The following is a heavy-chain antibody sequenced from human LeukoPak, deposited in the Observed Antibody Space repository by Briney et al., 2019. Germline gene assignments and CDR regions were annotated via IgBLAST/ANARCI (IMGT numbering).Heavy chain of an antibody. CDR1: GFTFSNSA. V-gene: IGHV3-23*01. CDR3: AKEVVPTAKAFDP. J-gene: IGHJ5*02. Sequence: GGSLRLSCSASGFTFSNSAVYWVRQSPGKGPEWVSSISGPGIHTYHADSVKGRFTISRDNSKNTLYLQMNNLRAEDTAVYYCAKEVVPTAKAFDPWGQGTQVTVSS. CDR2: ISGPGIHT. D-gene: IGHD2-2*01.